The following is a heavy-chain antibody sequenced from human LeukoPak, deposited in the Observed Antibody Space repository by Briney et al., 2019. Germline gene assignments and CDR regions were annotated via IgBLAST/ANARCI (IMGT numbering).Heavy chain of an antibody. Sequence: PSETLSLTCIVSGYSISSGYYWGWIRQPPGKGLEWIASIYHSGSTYYNPSLKSRVTISVDTSKNQFSLKLSSVTAADTAVYYCARLNRGTGAFDIWGQGTMVTVSS. J-gene: IGHJ3*02. CDR3: ARLNRGTGAFDI. CDR1: GYSISSGYY. D-gene: IGHD7-27*01. V-gene: IGHV4-38-2*02. CDR2: IYHSGST.